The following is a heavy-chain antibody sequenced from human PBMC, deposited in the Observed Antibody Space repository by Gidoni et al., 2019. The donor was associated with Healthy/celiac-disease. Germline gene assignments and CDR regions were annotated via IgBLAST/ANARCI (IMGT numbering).Heavy chain of an antibody. Sequence: LVKPSETLSLTCTVSGGSISTYYWSWIRQPPGKGLEWIGYIYYSGSTNYNPSLKSRVTISVDTSKNQFPLKVSSVTAADTAVYYCARGASPTYYFDYWGQGTLVTVSS. CDR2: IYYSGST. V-gene: IGHV4-59*01. CDR3: ARGASPTYYFDY. J-gene: IGHJ4*02. CDR1: GGSISTYY.